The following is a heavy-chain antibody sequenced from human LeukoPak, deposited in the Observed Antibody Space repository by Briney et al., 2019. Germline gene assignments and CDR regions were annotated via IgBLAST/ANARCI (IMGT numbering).Heavy chain of an antibody. J-gene: IGHJ3*02. Sequence: GGSLRLSCAASGFTVSSNYMTWVRQAPGKGLEWVSVIYSGGSTYYADSVKGRFTISRENSKNTLYLQMNSLRAEDTAVYYCARIVAGGAFDIWGQGTMVTVSS. CDR2: IYSGGST. CDR1: GFTVSSNY. D-gene: IGHD1-26*01. CDR3: ARIVAGGAFDI. V-gene: IGHV3-66*01.